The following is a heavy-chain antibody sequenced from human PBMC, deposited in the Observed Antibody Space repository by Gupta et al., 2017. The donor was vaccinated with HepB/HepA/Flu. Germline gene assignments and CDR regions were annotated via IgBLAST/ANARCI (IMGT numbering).Heavy chain of an antibody. CDR1: GYNFRNYA. V-gene: IGHV1-18*01. CDR2: ITPFNGQT. CDR3: ARRAGAYLLYYYMDV. J-gene: IGHJ6*03. D-gene: IGHD2/OR15-2a*01. Sequence: QAQLVQSGAELAKPGASVKVSCEASGYNFRNYAITWVRQAPGQGLEWIGWITPFNGQTKYAQKFQGRVALTTDTSTRTAYMELWNLRSDDTAVYYCARRAGAYLLYYYMDVWGEGTAVTVSS.